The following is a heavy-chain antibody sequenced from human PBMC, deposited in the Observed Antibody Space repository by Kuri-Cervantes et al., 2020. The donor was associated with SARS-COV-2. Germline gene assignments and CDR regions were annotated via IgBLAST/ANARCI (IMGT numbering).Heavy chain of an antibody. Sequence: GGSLRLSCAASGFTFSSYSMDWVRQAPGKGLEWVSSISGSSSYIYYADSVKGRFTISRDNAKNSLYLQMNSLRAEDTAVYYCARDRYYDFWSGYSRRDAFDIWGQGTMVTVSS. CDR3: ARDRYYDFWSGYSRRDAFDI. CDR1: GFTFSSYS. V-gene: IGHV3-21*01. D-gene: IGHD3-3*01. J-gene: IGHJ3*02. CDR2: ISGSSSYI.